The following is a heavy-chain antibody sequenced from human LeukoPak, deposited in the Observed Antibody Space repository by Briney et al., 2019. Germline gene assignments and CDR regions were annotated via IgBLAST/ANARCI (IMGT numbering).Heavy chain of an antibody. V-gene: IGHV5-51*01. Sequence: GESLKISCKGSGYSFTSWWIGWVRQMPGKGLEWMGIIYPSDSDARYSPSFQGQVTISADKSISTAYLQWSSLKASDTAMYYCARVVFYDSWSGFYFDYWGQGTLVTVSS. CDR1: GYSFTSWW. CDR3: ARVVFYDSWSGFYFDY. CDR2: IYPSDSDA. D-gene: IGHD3-3*01. J-gene: IGHJ4*02.